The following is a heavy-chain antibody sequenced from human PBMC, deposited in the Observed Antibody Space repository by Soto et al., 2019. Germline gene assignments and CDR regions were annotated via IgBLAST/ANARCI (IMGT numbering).Heavy chain of an antibody. CDR1: GYTFTSYD. D-gene: IGHD1-1*01. CDR2: MNPNTGNS. V-gene: IGHV1-8*01. CDR3: ARRAETNGWNAFGADKYYFDF. J-gene: IGHJ4*02. Sequence: GASVKVSCKASGYTFTSYDIYWVRQATGQGLEWMGWMNPNTGNSGYAQKFQGRVTVTSDTSINTVYMELSSLRSEDTAVYYCARRAETNGWNAFGADKYYFDFWGQGTLVTVS.